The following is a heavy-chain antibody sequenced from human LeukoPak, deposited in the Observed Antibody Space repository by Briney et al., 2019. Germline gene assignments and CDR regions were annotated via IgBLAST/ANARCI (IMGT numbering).Heavy chain of an antibody. Sequence: GGSLRPSCAASGFTFSSYWMHWVRQAPGKGLVWLSRISGDGSSTSYADSVKGRFTISRDNAKNTLYLQMNSLRAEDTAMYYCARPSVGFDPWGQGTLVTVSS. CDR3: ARPSVGFDP. CDR2: ISGDGSST. J-gene: IGHJ5*02. CDR1: GFTFSSYW. V-gene: IGHV3-74*01.